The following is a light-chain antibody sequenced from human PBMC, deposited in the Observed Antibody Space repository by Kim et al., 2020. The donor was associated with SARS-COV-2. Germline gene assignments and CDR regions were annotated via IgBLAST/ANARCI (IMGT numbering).Light chain of an antibody. J-gene: IGKJ4*01. Sequence: PREIPPLSRRAGHSVGINLAWYQQTPAQALMLLIYDASIRATGIPDRFSGSGSGTDFTLTISSLEAEDFAIYYCQQRGSWPPALTFGGGTKVDIK. V-gene: IGKV3-11*01. CDR2: DAS. CDR3: QQRGSWPPALT. CDR1: HSVGIN.